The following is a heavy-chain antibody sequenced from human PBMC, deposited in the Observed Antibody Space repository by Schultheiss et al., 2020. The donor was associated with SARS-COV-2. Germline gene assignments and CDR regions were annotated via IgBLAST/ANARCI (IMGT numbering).Heavy chain of an antibody. V-gene: IGHV3-64*04. CDR3: AKDQRQLVTNWFDP. D-gene: IGHD6-6*01. J-gene: IGHJ5*02. CDR2: ISSNGGST. CDR1: GFTFSSYA. Sequence: GGSLRLSCAASGFTFSSYAMHWVRQAPGKGLEYVSAISSNGGSTYYADSVKGRFTISRDNSKNTLYLQMNSLRAEDTAVYYCAKDQRQLVTNWFDPWGQGTLVTVSS.